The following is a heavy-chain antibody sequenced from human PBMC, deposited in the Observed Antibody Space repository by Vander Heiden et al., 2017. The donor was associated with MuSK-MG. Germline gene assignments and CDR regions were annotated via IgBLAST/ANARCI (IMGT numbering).Heavy chain of an antibody. Sequence: EVQLVESGGGLVKPEGSLRLSCAASGFTFSDTWMSWVRQAPGKGLEWVGRIKSKRDGGTTDYAAPVKGRFTISRDDSKDTVYLQMNSLKTEDTAVYYCIMDTPPFAPYSFDYWGQGTLVTVSS. CDR1: GFTFSDTW. J-gene: IGHJ4*02. D-gene: IGHD5-18*01. CDR2: IKSKRDGGTT. CDR3: IMDTPPFAPYSFDY. V-gene: IGHV3-15*01.